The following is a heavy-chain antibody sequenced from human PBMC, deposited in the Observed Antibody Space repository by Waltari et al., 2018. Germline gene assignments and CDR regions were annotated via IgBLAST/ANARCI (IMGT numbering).Heavy chain of an antibody. CDR1: GGSISSHY. CDR3: ARGGPRWLQIGAFDY. CDR2: IYYSGST. Sequence: QVQLQESGPGLVKPSETLSLTCTVSGGSISSHYWSWIRPPPGKGLEWIGYIYYSGSTNYNPSLKSRVTISVDTSKNQFSLKLSSVTAADTAVYYCARGGPRWLQIGAFDYWGQGTLVTVSS. J-gene: IGHJ4*02. V-gene: IGHV4-59*11. D-gene: IGHD5-12*01.